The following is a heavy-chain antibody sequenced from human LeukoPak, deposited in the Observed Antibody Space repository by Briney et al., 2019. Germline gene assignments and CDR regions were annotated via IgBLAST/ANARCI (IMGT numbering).Heavy chain of an antibody. V-gene: IGHV1-18*01. J-gene: IGHJ4*02. D-gene: IGHD5-12*01. CDR3: ARGGGYDESSSGFDY. Sequence: EASVKVSCKASGYTFTSYGISWVRQAPGQGLEWMGWISAYNGNTNYAQRLQGRVTMTTDTSTSTAYMELRSLRSDDTAVYYCARGGGYDESSSGFDYWGQGTLVTVSS. CDR2: ISAYNGNT. CDR1: GYTFTSYG.